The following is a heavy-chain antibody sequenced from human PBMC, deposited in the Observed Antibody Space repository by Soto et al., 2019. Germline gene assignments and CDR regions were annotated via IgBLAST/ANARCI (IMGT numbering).Heavy chain of an antibody. Sequence: GGSLRLSCAASGFTFSSYAMHWVRQAPGKGLEWVAVISYDGSNKYYADSVKGRFTISRDNSKNTLYLQMNSLRAEDTAVYYCARVSVRSSSSGGPNDAFDIWGQGTMVTVSS. CDR1: GFTFSSYA. CDR2: ISYDGSNK. D-gene: IGHD6-6*01. CDR3: ARVSVRSSSSGGPNDAFDI. V-gene: IGHV3-30*04. J-gene: IGHJ3*02.